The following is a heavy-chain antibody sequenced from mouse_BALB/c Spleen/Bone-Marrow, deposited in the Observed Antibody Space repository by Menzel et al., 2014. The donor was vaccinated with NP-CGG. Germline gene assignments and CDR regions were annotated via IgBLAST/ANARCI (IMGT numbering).Heavy chain of an antibody. V-gene: IGHV1-22*01. CDR3: ARRGGYDY. CDR1: GYTFTEYT. Sequence: EVQGVESGPELVKPGPSVKISCKTSGYTFTEYTMHWVKQSHGKSLEWIGSINPNNGGTSYNQKFKGKATLTVDKSSSTAYMELRSLTSEDSAVYDCARRGGYDYRGQGTTLTVSS. D-gene: IGHD1-2*01. J-gene: IGHJ2*01. CDR2: INPNNGGT.